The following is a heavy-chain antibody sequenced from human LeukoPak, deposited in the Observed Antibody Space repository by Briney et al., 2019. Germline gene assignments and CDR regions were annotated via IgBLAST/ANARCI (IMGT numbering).Heavy chain of an antibody. D-gene: IGHD3-10*01. CDR1: GGSLSSFY. CDR3: ARALRGAASGRDYLDL. V-gene: IGHV4-59*01. J-gene: IGHJ6*03. Sequence: SETLSLTCNVFGGSLSSFYWAWIRQPPGKGREWMGYIRYTGDTNYSPSLKSRVTISVDTSTNFFSLKLDSVTPEDTAVYYCARALRGAASGRDYLDLWGKGTTVIVSS. CDR2: IRYTGDT.